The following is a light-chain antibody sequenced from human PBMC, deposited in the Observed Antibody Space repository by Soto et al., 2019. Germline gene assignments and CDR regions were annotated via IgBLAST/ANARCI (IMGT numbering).Light chain of an antibody. CDR3: QQYNSYPVT. CDR2: DAS. CDR1: QSISSW. Sequence: DIQMTQCPSTLSASVGDRVTITCRASQSISSWLAWYQQRPGRAPEVLIYDASSLESGVPSRFSGSGSGTEFTLTISSLQPDDFATYYCQQYNSYPVTFGGGTKVQIK. J-gene: IGKJ4*01. V-gene: IGKV1-5*01.